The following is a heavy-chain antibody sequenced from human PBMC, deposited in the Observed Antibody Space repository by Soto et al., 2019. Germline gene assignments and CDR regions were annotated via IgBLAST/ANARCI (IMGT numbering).Heavy chain of an antibody. Sequence: EVQLVESGGDLVQPGGSLRLSCAASGFAFSGYWMSWVRQAPGKGLEGVANIKQDGSEKYDVDSVKGRFTISRDNAKNSLYLQMNSLRVEDTAVYYCARATSVDAYWGQGTLVTVSS. J-gene: IGHJ4*02. CDR1: GFAFSGYW. D-gene: IGHD5-12*01. CDR3: ARATSVDAY. CDR2: IKQDGSEK. V-gene: IGHV3-7*01.